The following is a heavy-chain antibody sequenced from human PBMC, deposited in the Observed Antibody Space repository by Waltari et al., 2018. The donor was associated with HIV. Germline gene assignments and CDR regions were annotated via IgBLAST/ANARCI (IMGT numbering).Heavy chain of an antibody. CDR3: ARHYGSGSDPFDY. D-gene: IGHD3-10*01. J-gene: IGHJ4*02. CDR2: IYYSGSS. Sequence: QLQLQESGPGLVKPSETLSLTCTVSGGSIRSSSYYWGWIRQPPGKGLEWIGSIYYSGSSYYNPSLKSRVTISVDTSKKQFSLKLSSVTAADTAVYYCARHYGSGSDPFDYWGQGTLVTVSS. V-gene: IGHV4-39*01. CDR1: GGSIRSSSYY.